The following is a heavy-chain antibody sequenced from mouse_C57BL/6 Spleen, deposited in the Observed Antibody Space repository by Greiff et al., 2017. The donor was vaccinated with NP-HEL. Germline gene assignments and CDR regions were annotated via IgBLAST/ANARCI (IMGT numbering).Heavy chain of an antibody. CDR1: GYTFTSYW. D-gene: IGHD1-1*01. V-gene: IGHV1-69*01. CDR2: IDPSDSYT. J-gene: IGHJ1*03. Sequence: QVQLQQPGAELMMPGASVKLSCKASGYTFTSYWMHWVKQRPGQGLEWIGEIDPSDSYTNYNQKFKGKSTLTVDKSSSTAYMQLSSLTSEDSAVYYCARRDYGENFDVWGTGTTVTVSS. CDR3: ARRDYGENFDV.